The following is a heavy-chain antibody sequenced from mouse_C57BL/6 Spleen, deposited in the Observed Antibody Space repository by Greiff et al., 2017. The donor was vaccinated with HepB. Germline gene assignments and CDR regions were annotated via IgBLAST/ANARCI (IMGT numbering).Heavy chain of an antibody. CDR2: INPNNGGT. CDR1: GYTFTDYN. D-gene: IGHD3-2*02. V-gene: IGHV1-22*01. J-gene: IGHJ2*01. CDR3: ASQGGDLYYFDY. Sequence: EVQLQQSGPELVKPGASVKMSCKASGYTFTDYNMHWVKQSHGKSLEWIGYINPNNGGTSYNQKFKGKATLTVNKSSSTAYMELRSLTSEDSAVYYCASQGGDLYYFDYWGQGTTLTVSS.